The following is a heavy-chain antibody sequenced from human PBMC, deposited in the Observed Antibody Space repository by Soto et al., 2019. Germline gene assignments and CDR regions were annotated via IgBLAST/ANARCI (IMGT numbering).Heavy chain of an antibody. V-gene: IGHV4-61*01. CDR2: IYYTGNT. CDR1: GGSVSSGSYF. CDR3: AREKTGDLTFFDS. J-gene: IGHJ4*02. D-gene: IGHD3-16*01. Sequence: QVQLQESGPGLVKTSETLSLTCTVSGGSVSSGSYFWSWIRQPPGKGLEWLGYIYYTGNTNYNPSLKCRLTISVDSSKNQFSLKLSSVTAADTAVYYCAREKTGDLTFFDSWGQGTLGTVSS.